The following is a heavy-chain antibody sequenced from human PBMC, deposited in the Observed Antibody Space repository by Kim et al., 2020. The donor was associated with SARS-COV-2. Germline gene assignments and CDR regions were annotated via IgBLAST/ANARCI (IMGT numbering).Heavy chain of an antibody. CDR2: ISYDGSNK. J-gene: IGHJ4*02. D-gene: IGHD6-13*01. V-gene: IGHV3-30-3*01. Sequence: GGSLRLSCTASGFTFSSYAMHWVRQAPGKGLEWVAVISYDGSNKYYADSVKGRFTISRDNSKNTLYLQMNSLRAEDTAVYYCARDRVLYSSSWYEYQEGTVDYWGQGTLVTVSS. CDR3: ARDRVLYSSSWYEYQEGTVDY. CDR1: GFTFSSYA.